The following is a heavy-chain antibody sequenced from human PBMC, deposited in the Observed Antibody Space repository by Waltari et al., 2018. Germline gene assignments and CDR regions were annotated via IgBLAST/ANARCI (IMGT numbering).Heavy chain of an antibody. D-gene: IGHD2-15*01. CDR2: ISAYNGNT. CDR3: ARERVGYCSGGSCTPLRYFDL. CDR1: GYTFTSYG. Sequence: QVQLVQSGAEVKKPGASVKVSCKASGYTFTSYGISWVRRAPGQGLEWMGWISAYNGNTNYAQKLQGRVTMTTDTSTSTAYMELRSLRSDDTAVYYCARERVGYCSGGSCTPLRYFDLWGRGTLVTVSS. J-gene: IGHJ2*01. V-gene: IGHV1-18*01.